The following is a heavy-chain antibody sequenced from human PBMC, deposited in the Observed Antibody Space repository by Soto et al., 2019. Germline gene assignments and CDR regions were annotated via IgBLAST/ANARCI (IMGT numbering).Heavy chain of an antibody. CDR1: GFTFSSYG. V-gene: IGHV3-30*18. CDR3: AKGEYYYGSGSPYYGMDV. CDR2: ISYDGSNK. D-gene: IGHD3-10*01. Sequence: GSLRLSCLASGFTFSSYGMHWVRQAPGKGLEWVAVISYDGSNKYYADSVKGRFTISRDSSKNTLYLEMNSLRPEDTAVYYCAKGEYYYGSGSPYYGMDVWGQGTTVTVSS. J-gene: IGHJ6*02.